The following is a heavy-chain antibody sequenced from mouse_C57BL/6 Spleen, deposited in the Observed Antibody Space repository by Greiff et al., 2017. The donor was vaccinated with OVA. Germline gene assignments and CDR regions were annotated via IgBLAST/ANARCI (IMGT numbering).Heavy chain of an antibody. D-gene: IGHD2-2*01. CDR3: ARTGGMVTTGWFAY. CDR1: GFSLTSSG. Sequence: VQLVESGPSLVQPSQSLSITCTVSGFSLTSSGVHWVRQSPGKGLEWLGVLWSGGSTDYNAAFISRLSISKDNSKSQVFFKMNSLQADDTAIYYCARTGGMVTTGWFAYWGQGTLVTVSA. CDR2: LWSGGST. V-gene: IGHV2-2*01. J-gene: IGHJ3*01.